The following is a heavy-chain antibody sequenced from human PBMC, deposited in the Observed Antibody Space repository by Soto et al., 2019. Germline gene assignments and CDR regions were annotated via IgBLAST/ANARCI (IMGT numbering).Heavy chain of an antibody. J-gene: IGHJ6*02. CDR1: GFTFSSYE. CDR2: ISSSGSTI. CDR3: ARVTKFAYCSGGSCYYFYGMDV. V-gene: IGHV3-48*03. Sequence: GGSLRLSCAASGFTFSSYEMNWVRQAPGKGLEWVSYISSSGSTIYYADPVKGRFTISRDNAKNSLYLQMNSLRAEDTAVYYCARVTKFAYCSGGSCYYFYGMDVWGQGTTVTVSS. D-gene: IGHD2-15*01.